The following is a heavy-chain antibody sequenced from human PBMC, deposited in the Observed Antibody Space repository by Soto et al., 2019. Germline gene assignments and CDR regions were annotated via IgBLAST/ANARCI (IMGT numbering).Heavy chain of an antibody. J-gene: IGHJ6*03. CDR1: GFTFSSYG. V-gene: IGHV3-30*18. D-gene: IGHD5-18*01. CDR2: ISYDGSNK. Sequence: GGSLRLSCAASGFTFSSYGMHWVRQAPGKGLEWVAVISYDGSNKYYADSVKGRFTISRDNSKNTLYLQMNSLRAEDTAVYYCAKAYVDTAMATEYYMDVWGKGTTVTVSS. CDR3: AKAYVDTAMATEYYMDV.